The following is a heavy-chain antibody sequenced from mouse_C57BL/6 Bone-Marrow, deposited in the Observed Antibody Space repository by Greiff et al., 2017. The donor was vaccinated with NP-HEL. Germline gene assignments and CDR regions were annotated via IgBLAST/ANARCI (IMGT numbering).Heavy chain of an antibody. Sequence: EVQLKESGGGLVKPGGSLKLSCAASGFTFSSYAMSWVRQTPEKRLEWVATISDGGSYTYYPDNVKGRFTISRDNAKNNLYLQMSHLKSEDTAMYYCARGGSADYWGQGTSVTVSS. D-gene: IGHD6-1*01. CDR2: ISDGGSYT. V-gene: IGHV5-4*01. J-gene: IGHJ4*01. CDR1: GFTFSSYA. CDR3: ARGGSADY.